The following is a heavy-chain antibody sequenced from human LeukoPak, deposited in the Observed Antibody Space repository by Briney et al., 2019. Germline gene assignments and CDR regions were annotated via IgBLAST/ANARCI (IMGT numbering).Heavy chain of an antibody. Sequence: GGSLRLSCAASGFTFSHYAMHWVRQAPGKGLQWLAVISYDGGKTYYADSVEGRFTISRDNSKSTVYLEINSLRSEDTAIYYCARGFNDFWSGSQLEYWGQGTLVTVSS. CDR1: GFTFSHYA. D-gene: IGHD3-3*01. CDR3: ARGFNDFWSGSQLEY. J-gene: IGHJ4*02. CDR2: ISYDGGKT. V-gene: IGHV3-30-3*01.